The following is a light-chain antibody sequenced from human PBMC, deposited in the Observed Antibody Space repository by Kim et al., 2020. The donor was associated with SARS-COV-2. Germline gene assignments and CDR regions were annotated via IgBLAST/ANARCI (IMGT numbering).Light chain of an antibody. CDR3: TSYAGTNNPYV. V-gene: IGLV2-8*01. CDR1: SNDVGNYNY. Sequence: SELTQPPSASGSPGQSVTISCTGTSNDVGNYNYVTWYQKHPGKAPKVLIYDVTKRPSGVPDRFSGSKSGNTASLTVFGLQAEDEAEYYCTSYAGTNNPYVFGTGTKVTVL. CDR2: DVT. J-gene: IGLJ1*01.